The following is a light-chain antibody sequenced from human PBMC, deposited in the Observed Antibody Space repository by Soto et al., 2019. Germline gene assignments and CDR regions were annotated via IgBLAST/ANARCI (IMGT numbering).Light chain of an antibody. J-gene: IGKJ4*01. V-gene: IGKV1-39*01. CDR1: QSISIY. CDR3: QQSHSIPLT. Sequence: DIQMTQSPSSLSASVGDRVTITCRASQSISIYLNWYQQKPGKAPKLLIYAASRLQGGVPSRFSGSGSGTDFTLTISRLQPEDFATYYCQQSHSIPLTFGGGTKVEIE. CDR2: AAS.